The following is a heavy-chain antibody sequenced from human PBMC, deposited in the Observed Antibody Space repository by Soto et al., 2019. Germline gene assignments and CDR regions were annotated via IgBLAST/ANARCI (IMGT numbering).Heavy chain of an antibody. CDR2: IWYDGSNK. V-gene: IGHV3-33*01. J-gene: IGHJ4*02. CDR1: GFTFSSYG. Sequence: GGSLRLSCAASGFTFSSYGMHWVRQAPGKGLEWVAVIWYDGSNKYYADSVKGRFTISRDNSKNTLYLQMNSLRAEDTAVYYCARGVAARGLDYCGQGTLVTVSS. D-gene: IGHD6-6*01. CDR3: ARGVAARGLDY.